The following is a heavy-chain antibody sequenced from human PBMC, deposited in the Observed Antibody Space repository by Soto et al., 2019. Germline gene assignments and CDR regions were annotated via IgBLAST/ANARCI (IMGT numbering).Heavy chain of an antibody. CDR1: GYTFTTYS. Sequence: ASVKVSCKASGYTFTTYSMHWVRQAPGQRLEWMGWINADNGDTKFSQKFQGRVTITTDTSASTVYMDLSCLRSEDTAVYYCARGRGRSAYNDLDYWG. CDR2: INADNGDT. D-gene: IGHD1-1*01. V-gene: IGHV1-3*01. J-gene: IGHJ4*01. CDR3: ARGRGRSAYNDLDY.